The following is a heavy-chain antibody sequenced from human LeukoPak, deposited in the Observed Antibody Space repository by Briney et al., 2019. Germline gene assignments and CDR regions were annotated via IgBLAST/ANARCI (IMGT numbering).Heavy chain of an antibody. Sequence: SGGSLRLSCAASGFTFSSYAMSWVRQAPGKGLEWVSAISGSGGSTYYADSVKGRFTISRDNSKNTLYLQMNSLRAEDTAVYYCAKRDIGYSGYEPFDYWGQGTLVTVSS. CDR2: ISGSGGST. V-gene: IGHV3-23*01. CDR3: AKRDIGYSGYEPFDY. CDR1: GFTFSSYA. D-gene: IGHD5-12*01. J-gene: IGHJ4*02.